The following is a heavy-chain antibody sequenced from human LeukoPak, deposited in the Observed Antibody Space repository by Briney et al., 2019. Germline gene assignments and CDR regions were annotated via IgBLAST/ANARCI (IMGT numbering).Heavy chain of an antibody. CDR1: GFTFSSYG. Sequence: PGRSLRLSCAASGFTFSSYGMHWVRQAPGKGLEWVAVISYDGSNKYYADSVKGRFTISRDNSKNTLYLQMNSLRAEDTAVYYCAKDERYSSGWYNYYYYGMDVWGQGTTVTVSS. CDR2: ISYDGSNK. D-gene: IGHD6-19*01. V-gene: IGHV3-30*18. CDR3: AKDERYSSGWYNYYYYGMDV. J-gene: IGHJ6*02.